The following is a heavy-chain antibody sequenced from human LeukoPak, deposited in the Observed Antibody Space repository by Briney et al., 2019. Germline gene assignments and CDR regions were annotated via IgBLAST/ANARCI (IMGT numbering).Heavy chain of an antibody. Sequence: GGSLRLSCEASGFTFDDYGVSWVRQAPGKRLEWVSGINWNGDSIGYADSVKGRFTISRDNAKNSLYLQMNSLRAEDTAVYYCARDLGYSSGPNYWGQGTRVTVSS. CDR3: ARDLGYSSGPNY. J-gene: IGHJ4*02. CDR1: GFTFDDYG. V-gene: IGHV3-20*04. D-gene: IGHD6-19*01. CDR2: INWNGDSI.